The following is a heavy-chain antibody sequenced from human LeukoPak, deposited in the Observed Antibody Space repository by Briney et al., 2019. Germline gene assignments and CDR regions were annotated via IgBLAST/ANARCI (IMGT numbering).Heavy chain of an antibody. CDR1: GGSISSSSYY. CDR3: ARLDRGYSYGYDYYYYMDV. D-gene: IGHD5-18*01. J-gene: IGHJ6*03. Sequence: SETLSLTRTVSGGSISSSSYYWGWIRQPPGKGLEWIGSIYYSGSTYYNPSLKSRVTISVDTSKNQFSLKLSSVTAADTAVYYCARLDRGYSYGYDYYYYMDVWGKGTTVTVSS. V-gene: IGHV4-39*01. CDR2: IYYSGST.